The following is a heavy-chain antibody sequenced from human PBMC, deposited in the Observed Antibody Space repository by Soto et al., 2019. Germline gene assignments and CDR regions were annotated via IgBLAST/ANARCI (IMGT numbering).Heavy chain of an antibody. CDR2: IRNKANSYAT. D-gene: IGHD4-17*01. CDR3: TSYGDFPFDF. Sequence: GGSLRLSCAASGFTFSGSAMHWVRQASGKGLEWVGRIRNKANSYATTYAASVKGRFTISRDDSKNTAYLQMNSLKTEDTAVYYCTSYGDFPFDFWGQRTLVTVSS. CDR1: GFTFSGSA. J-gene: IGHJ4*02. V-gene: IGHV3-73*01.